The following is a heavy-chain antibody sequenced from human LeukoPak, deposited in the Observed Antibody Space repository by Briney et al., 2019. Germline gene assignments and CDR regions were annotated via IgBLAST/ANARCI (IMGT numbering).Heavy chain of an antibody. D-gene: IGHD6-19*01. J-gene: IGHJ5*02. CDR2: INPNSGGT. CDR3: ARDRGQVAGSNWFDP. Sequence: ASVKVSCKASGYTFTGYYMHWVRQAPGQGLEWMGWINPNSGGTNYAQKFQGRVTMTRDTSISTAYMELSRLRSDDTAVYYCARDRGQVAGSNWFDPWGQGTLVTVSS. V-gene: IGHV1-2*02. CDR1: GYTFTGYY.